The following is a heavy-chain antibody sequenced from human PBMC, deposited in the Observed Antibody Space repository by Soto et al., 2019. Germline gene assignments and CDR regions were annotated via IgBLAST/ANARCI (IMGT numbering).Heavy chain of an antibody. V-gene: IGHV3-48*02. CDR3: VRDSGRGYAMDV. Sequence: EVQLVESGGGLVQPGGSLRLSCAPSGFSLTSYPMNWVRQAPGKGLEWVSYISSRSRAIYYADSVKGRFTISRDNGKNSLYLQMNSLRNEDTAVYHCVRDSGRGYAMDVWGQGTAVTVSS. J-gene: IGHJ6*02. D-gene: IGHD3-16*01. CDR2: ISSRSRAI. CDR1: GFSLTSYP.